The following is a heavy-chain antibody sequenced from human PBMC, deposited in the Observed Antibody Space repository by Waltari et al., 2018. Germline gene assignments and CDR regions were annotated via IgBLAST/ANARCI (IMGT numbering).Heavy chain of an antibody. CDR2: ISYDGSNK. J-gene: IGHJ3*02. Sequence: QVQLVESGGGVVQPGRSLRLSCAASGFTFSSYGMHWVRQAPGKGLEWVAVISYDGSNKYYADSVKGRFTISRDNSKNTLYLQMNSLRAEDTAVYYCAKIEFTYYDYVWGSYRQDAFDIWGQGTMVTVSS. V-gene: IGHV3-30*18. D-gene: IGHD3-16*02. CDR3: AKIEFTYYDYVWGSYRQDAFDI. CDR1: GFTFSSYG.